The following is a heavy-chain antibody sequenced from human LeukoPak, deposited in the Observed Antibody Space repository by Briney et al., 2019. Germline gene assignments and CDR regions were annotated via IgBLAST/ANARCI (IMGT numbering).Heavy chain of an antibody. Sequence: SETLSLTCAVYGGSFSGYYWSWIRQPPGKGLEWIGEIKHSGSTNYNPSLKSRVTISVDTSKNQFSLKLSSVTAADTAVYYCARGSRITIFGVAHNAFDIWGQGTMVTVSS. CDR1: GGSFSGYY. J-gene: IGHJ3*02. CDR2: IKHSGST. CDR3: ARGSRITIFGVAHNAFDI. V-gene: IGHV4-34*01. D-gene: IGHD3-3*01.